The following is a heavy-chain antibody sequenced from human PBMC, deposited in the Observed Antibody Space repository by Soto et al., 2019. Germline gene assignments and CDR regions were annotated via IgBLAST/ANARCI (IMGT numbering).Heavy chain of an antibody. CDR3: ARGRSAVAGLYFDY. D-gene: IGHD6-19*01. J-gene: IGHJ4*02. CDR1: GYTFTSYG. Sequence: GASVKVSCKASGYTFTSYGISWVRQAPGQGLKWMGWISAYNGNTNYAQRLQGRVTMTTDTSTSTAYMELRSLRSDDTAVYYCARGRSAVAGLYFDYWGQGTLVTVSS. CDR2: ISAYNGNT. V-gene: IGHV1-18*01.